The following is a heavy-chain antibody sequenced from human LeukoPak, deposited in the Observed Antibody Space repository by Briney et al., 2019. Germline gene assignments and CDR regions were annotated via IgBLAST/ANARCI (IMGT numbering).Heavy chain of an antibody. CDR3: TRARVPGVVIPVDY. CDR2: IRSKAYGGTT. J-gene: IGHJ4*02. Sequence: PGGSLRLSCTASGFTFGDHAMSWVRQAPGKGLEWVGFIRSKAYGGTTEYAASVEGRFTISRDDSKSIAYLQMNSLKTEDTAVYYCTRARVPGVVIPVDYWGQGTLVTVSS. V-gene: IGHV3-49*04. D-gene: IGHD3-3*01. CDR1: GFTFGDHA.